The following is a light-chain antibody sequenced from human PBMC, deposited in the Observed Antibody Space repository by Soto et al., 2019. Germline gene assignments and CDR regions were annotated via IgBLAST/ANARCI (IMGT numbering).Light chain of an antibody. V-gene: IGLV2-14*01. Sequence: QSALTQPASVSGSPGQSITIACTGTSSDVGGLNFVSWYQQHPGKAPKLMIYDVGNRPSGVSNRFSGSMSGNTASLTISGLQAEDDADYYCSSDTSSSTLVVFGGGTKVTVL. CDR3: SSDTSSSTLVV. J-gene: IGLJ2*01. CDR1: SSDVGGLNF. CDR2: DVG.